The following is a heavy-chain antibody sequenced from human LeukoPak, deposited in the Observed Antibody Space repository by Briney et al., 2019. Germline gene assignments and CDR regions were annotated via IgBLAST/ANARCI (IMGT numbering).Heavy chain of an antibody. CDR1: GYTFTGYY. Sequence: GASVKVSCKASGYTFTGYYMHWVRQAPGQGLEWMGWINPNSGGTNYAQKFQGRVTTTRDTSISAAYMELSRLRSDDTAVYYCARDYPPYCSGGSCYSDNWGQGTLVTVSS. V-gene: IGHV1-2*02. D-gene: IGHD2-15*01. CDR3: ARDYPPYCSGGSCYSDN. J-gene: IGHJ4*02. CDR2: INPNSGGT.